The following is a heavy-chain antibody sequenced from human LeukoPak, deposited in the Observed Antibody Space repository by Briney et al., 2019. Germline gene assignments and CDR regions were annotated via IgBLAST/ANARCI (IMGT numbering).Heavy chain of an antibody. Sequence: GGSLRLSCSASGFTFSNFFMHWVRQAPGKGLEYVSSISADGGSTFYADSVKGRFTVSRDNSMNTLYLQMSSLRVEDTAVYYCVKDLIGTYAFDNWGQGTLITVSS. D-gene: IGHD1-26*01. CDR3: VKDLIGTYAFDN. V-gene: IGHV3-64D*08. CDR2: ISADGGST. J-gene: IGHJ4*02. CDR1: GFTFSNFF.